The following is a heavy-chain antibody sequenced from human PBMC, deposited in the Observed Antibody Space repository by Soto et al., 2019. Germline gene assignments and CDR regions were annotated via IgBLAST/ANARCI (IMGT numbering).Heavy chain of an antibody. CDR3: ARRVIHEEDGGWYYFDY. V-gene: IGHV4-39*01. Sequence: QLQLQESGPGLVKPSETLSLTCTVSGGSISSSSYYWGWIRQPPGKGLEWIGSIYYSGSTYYNPSLKSRVTISVDTSKNQFSLKLSSVTAADTAVYYCARRVIHEEDGGWYYFDYWGQGTLVTVSS. D-gene: IGHD6-19*01. J-gene: IGHJ4*02. CDR2: IYYSGST. CDR1: GGSISSSSYY.